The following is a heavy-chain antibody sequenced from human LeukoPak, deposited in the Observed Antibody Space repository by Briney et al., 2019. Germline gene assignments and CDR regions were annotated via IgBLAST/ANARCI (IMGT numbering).Heavy chain of an antibody. J-gene: IGHJ4*02. CDR1: GYSFTSYW. CDR2: IYPGDSDT. V-gene: IGHV5-51*01. CDR3: ARFVSGWPPKYYFDY. D-gene: IGHD6-19*01. Sequence: GESLTISCKGSGYSFTSYWIGWVRQMPGKGLEWMGIIYPGDSDTRYSPSFQDQVTISADKSISTAYLQWSSLKASDTAMYYCARFVSGWPPKYYFDYWGQGTLVTVSS.